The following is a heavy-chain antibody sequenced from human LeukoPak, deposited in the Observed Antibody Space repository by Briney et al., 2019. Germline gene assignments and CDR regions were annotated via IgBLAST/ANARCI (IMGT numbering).Heavy chain of an antibody. Sequence: SETLSLTCAVYGGSFSGYYWSWIRQPPGKGLEWIGEINHSGSTNYNPSLKSRVTISVDTSKNQFSLKLSSVTTADTAVYYCARASYCSGGSCSYYYYYYMDVWGKGTTVTVSS. D-gene: IGHD2-15*01. CDR1: GGSFSGYY. V-gene: IGHV4-34*01. CDR2: INHSGST. CDR3: ARASYCSGGSCSYYYYYYMDV. J-gene: IGHJ6*03.